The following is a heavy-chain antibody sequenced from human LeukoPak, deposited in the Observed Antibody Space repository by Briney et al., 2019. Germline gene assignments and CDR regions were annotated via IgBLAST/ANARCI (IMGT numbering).Heavy chain of an antibody. CDR1: GSSISSGSYY. CDR2: IYTSGST. D-gene: IGHD2-2*01. CDR3: ARDREAYQPII. V-gene: IGHV4-61*02. J-gene: IGHJ4*02. Sequence: SETLSLTCTVSGSSISSGSYYWSWIRQPAGKGLEWIGRIYTSGSTNYDPSLKSRVTISVDTSKNQFSLKLSSVTAADTAVYYCARDREAYQPIIWGQGTLVTVSS.